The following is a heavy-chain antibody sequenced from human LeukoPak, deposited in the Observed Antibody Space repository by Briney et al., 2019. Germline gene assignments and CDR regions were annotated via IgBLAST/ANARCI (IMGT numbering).Heavy chain of an antibody. CDR2: INHSGST. CDR3: ARDAHRDWFDP. CDR1: GGSISSYY. J-gene: IGHJ5*02. V-gene: IGHV4-59*01. Sequence: SETLSLTCTVSGGSISSYYWSWIRQPPGKGLEWIGEINHSGSTNYNPSLKSRVTILVDTSKNQFSLKLSSVTAADTAVYYCARDAHRDWFDPWGQGTLVTVSS.